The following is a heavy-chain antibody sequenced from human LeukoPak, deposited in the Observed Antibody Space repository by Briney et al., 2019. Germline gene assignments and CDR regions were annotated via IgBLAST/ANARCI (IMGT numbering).Heavy chain of an antibody. J-gene: IGHJ4*02. D-gene: IGHD3-22*01. CDR2: IHYSGST. CDR1: GGSISSSSYY. CDR3: ARRSDSSGLY. V-gene: IGHV4-39*01. Sequence: PSETLSLTCTVSGGSISSSSYYWGWIRQPPGKGLEWIGSIHYSGSTYYNPSLKSRVTISVDTSKNQFSLKLSSATAADTAVYYCARRSDSSGLYWGQGTLVTVSS.